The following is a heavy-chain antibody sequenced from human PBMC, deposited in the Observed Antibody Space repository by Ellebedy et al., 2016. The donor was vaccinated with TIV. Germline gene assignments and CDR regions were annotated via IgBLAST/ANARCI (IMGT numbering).Heavy chain of an antibody. D-gene: IGHD3-22*01. Sequence: SETLSLTXTVSGGSINNYYWSWIRQPAGKGLEWVGRIYTSGSTNYNPSLKSRVTISVDTSKNQFSLKLSSVTAADTAVYYCARSRSTYYYDSTSMSFDIWGQGTMVTVSS. CDR3: ARSRSTYYYDSTSMSFDI. V-gene: IGHV4-4*07. CDR1: GGSINNYY. J-gene: IGHJ3*02. CDR2: IYTSGST.